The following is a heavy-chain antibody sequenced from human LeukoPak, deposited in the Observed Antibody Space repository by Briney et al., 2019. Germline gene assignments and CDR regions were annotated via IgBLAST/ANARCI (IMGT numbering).Heavy chain of an antibody. CDR2: IGYDGSNK. V-gene: IGHV3-30*02. CDR3: ARYSSSDPTHDY. Sequence: GGSLRPSCAASGFTFSSYGIHWVRQAPGKGLEWVTFIGYDGSNKLYADSVKGRFTISRDNSKNTVYLQMNSLRAEDTAVYYCARYSSSDPTHDYWGQGTLVTVSS. D-gene: IGHD6-6*01. J-gene: IGHJ4*02. CDR1: GFTFSSYG.